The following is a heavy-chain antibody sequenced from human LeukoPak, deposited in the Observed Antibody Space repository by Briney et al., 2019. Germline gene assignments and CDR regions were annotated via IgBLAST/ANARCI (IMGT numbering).Heavy chain of an antibody. CDR2: LSGIGITT. CDR3: AKGIYSSGWSYFDY. Sequence: GGSLRLSCAAPGCTFINSAMSWVRQAPGKGLEWVSTLSGIGITTYYADSVKGRFTISRDNSKNTLYLQMNSLGAEDTAVYYCAKGIYSSGWSYFDYWGHGTLVTVSS. CDR1: GCTFINSA. V-gene: IGHV3-23*01. J-gene: IGHJ4*01. D-gene: IGHD6-19*01.